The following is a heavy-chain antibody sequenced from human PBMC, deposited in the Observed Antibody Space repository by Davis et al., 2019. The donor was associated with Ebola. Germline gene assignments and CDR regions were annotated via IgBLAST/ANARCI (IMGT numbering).Heavy chain of an antibody. J-gene: IGHJ6*02. CDR2: INPSGGST. V-gene: IGHV1-46*02. D-gene: IGHD1-14*01. CDR1: GYIFKFYY. CDR3: ARDPEPGLLYHGMDV. Sequence: ASVTVSCKASGYIFKFYYMHWVRQAPGQGPEWMGIINPSGGSTTYAQKFQGRVTMTSDTSTTTVYLELSSLKSEDTAVYYCARDPEPGLLYHGMDVWGQGTTVTVS.